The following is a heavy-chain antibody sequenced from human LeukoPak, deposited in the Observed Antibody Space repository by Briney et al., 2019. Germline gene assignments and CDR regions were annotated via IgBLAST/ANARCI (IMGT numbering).Heavy chain of an antibody. V-gene: IGHV7-4-1*02. Sequence: ASVKVSCKASGCTFTSYAMNWVRQAPGQGLEWMGWINTNTGNPTYAQGFTGRFVFSLDTSVSTAYLQISSLKAEDTAVYYCARDKYILGRLNYYFDYWGQGTLVTVSS. CDR1: GCTFTSYA. J-gene: IGHJ4*02. CDR3: ARDKYILGRLNYYFDY. CDR2: INTNTGNP. D-gene: IGHD3-9*01.